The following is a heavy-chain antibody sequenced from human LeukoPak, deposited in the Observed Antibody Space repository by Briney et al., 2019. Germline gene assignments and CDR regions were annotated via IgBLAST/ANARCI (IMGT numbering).Heavy chain of an antibody. V-gene: IGHV3-7*04. Sequence: GGSLRLSCAASGFTSSSYWMSWVRQAPGKGLEWVANIKQDGSEKYYVDSVKGRFTISRDNAKNSLYLQMNSLRAEDTAVYYCARGEWLDYYWSQGTLVTVSS. CDR3: ARGEWLDYY. D-gene: IGHD6-19*01. J-gene: IGHJ4*02. CDR1: GFTSSSYW. CDR2: IKQDGSEK.